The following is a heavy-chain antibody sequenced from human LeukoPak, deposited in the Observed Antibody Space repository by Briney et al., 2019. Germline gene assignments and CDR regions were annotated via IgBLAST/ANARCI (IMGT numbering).Heavy chain of an antibody. CDR2: ISSSSSYT. CDR3: AREGITGTTGSWFDP. CDR1: GFTFSDYY. J-gene: IGHJ5*02. D-gene: IGHD1-20*01. Sequence: PGGSLRLSCAASGFTFSDYYMSWIRQAPGKGLEWVSYISSSSSYTNYADSVKGRFTISRDNAKNSLYLQMNSLRAEDTAVYYCAREGITGTTGSWFDPWGQGTLVTVSS. V-gene: IGHV3-11*06.